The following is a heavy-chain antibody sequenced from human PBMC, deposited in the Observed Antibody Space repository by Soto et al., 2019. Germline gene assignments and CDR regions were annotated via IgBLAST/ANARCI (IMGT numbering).Heavy chain of an antibody. D-gene: IGHD2-21*02. Sequence: SETLSLTCTVSGAPISSGDYFWSWIRQPPGKGLEWIGSIYYSGSTYNNPSLRSRVSMSIDTSKDQFSLKLKSVTAADTALYFCARQRTSVVTQAYFDVWGPGSLVTVSS. J-gene: IGHJ4*02. CDR3: ARQRTSVVTQAYFDV. CDR2: IYYSGST. CDR1: GAPISSGDYF. V-gene: IGHV4-39*01.